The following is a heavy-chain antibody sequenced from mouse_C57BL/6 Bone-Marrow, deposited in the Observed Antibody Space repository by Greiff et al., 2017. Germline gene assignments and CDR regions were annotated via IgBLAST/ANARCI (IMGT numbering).Heavy chain of an antibody. CDR1: GFTFSSYA. Sequence: EVQRVESGGGLVKPGGSLKLSCAASGFTFSSYAMSWVRQTPEKRLEWVATISDGGSYTYYPDNVKGRFPISRDNAKNNLYLQMSNLKSEDTAMYYCARVRAGTGFAYWGQGTLVTVSA. CDR3: ARVRAGTGFAY. J-gene: IGHJ3*01. CDR2: ISDGGSYT. D-gene: IGHD4-1*01. V-gene: IGHV5-4*01.